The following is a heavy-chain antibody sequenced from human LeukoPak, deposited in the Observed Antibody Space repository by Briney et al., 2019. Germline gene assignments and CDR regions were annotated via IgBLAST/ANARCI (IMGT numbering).Heavy chain of an antibody. Sequence: GASLKVSCKASGYTFTGYYMHWVRQAPGQGLEWMGWINPNSGGTNYAQKFQGRVTMTRDTSISTAYMELSRLRSDDTAVYYCARDETIEVTGAKWGQGTLVTVSS. D-gene: IGHD3-22*01. J-gene: IGHJ4*02. CDR2: INPNSGGT. CDR1: GYTFTGYY. V-gene: IGHV1-2*02. CDR3: ARDETIEVTGAK.